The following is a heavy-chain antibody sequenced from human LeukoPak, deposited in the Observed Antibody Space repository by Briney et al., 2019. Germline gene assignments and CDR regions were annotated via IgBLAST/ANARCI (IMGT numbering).Heavy chain of an antibody. Sequence: SETLSLTCTVSGGSISSGNYYWRWIRQPPGKGLEWIGYIYYSGSTYYSPSLKSRVTISVDTSKNQFSLKLSSVTAADTAVYYCARDLTGYYGSGTYLIFDPWGQGTLVTVSS. J-gene: IGHJ5*02. CDR3: ARDLTGYYGSGTYLIFDP. CDR2: IYYSGST. V-gene: IGHV4-30-4*01. D-gene: IGHD3-10*01. CDR1: GGSISSGNYY.